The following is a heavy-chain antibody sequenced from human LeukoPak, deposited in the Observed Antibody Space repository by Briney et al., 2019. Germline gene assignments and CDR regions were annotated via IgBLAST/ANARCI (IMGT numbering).Heavy chain of an antibody. CDR1: GFTLSDYY. CDR2: ISSSGSTI. V-gene: IGHV3-11*01. CDR3: ARSTIVVVPAAMDY. Sequence: GGSLRLSCAASGFTLSDYYMSWIRQAPGKGLEWVSYISSSGSTIYYADSVKGRFTISRDNAKNSLYLQMNSLRAEDTAVYYCARSTIVVVPAAMDYWGQGTLVTVSS. D-gene: IGHD2-2*01. J-gene: IGHJ4*02.